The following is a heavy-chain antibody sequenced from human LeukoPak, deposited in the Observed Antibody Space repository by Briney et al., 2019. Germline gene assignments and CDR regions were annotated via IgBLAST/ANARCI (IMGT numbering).Heavy chain of an antibody. Sequence: SETLSLTCAVSGGSISSSNWWSWVRQPPGKGLEWIGEIYHSGSTNYNPSLKSRVTISVDKSKNQFSLKLSSVTAADTAVYYCARGKVAAAYYFDYWGQGTPVTVSS. CDR2: IYHSGST. CDR1: GGSISSSNW. D-gene: IGHD6-13*01. CDR3: ARGKVAAAYYFDY. J-gene: IGHJ4*02. V-gene: IGHV4-4*02.